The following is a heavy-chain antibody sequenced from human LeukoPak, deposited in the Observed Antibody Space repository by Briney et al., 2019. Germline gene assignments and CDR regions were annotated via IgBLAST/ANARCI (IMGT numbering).Heavy chain of an antibody. CDR3: ARESGDILVVPYY. D-gene: IGHD2-2*01. Sequence: ASVTVSCKASGYTFTSYDINWVRQAAGQGLAWMGWMSPISGNTGYAQKFQGRLTMTRNTAINTAYLELSGLRSEDTAVYYCARESGDILVVPYYWGQGTLVTVSS. CDR2: MSPISGNT. CDR1: GYTFTSYD. V-gene: IGHV1-8*01. J-gene: IGHJ4*02.